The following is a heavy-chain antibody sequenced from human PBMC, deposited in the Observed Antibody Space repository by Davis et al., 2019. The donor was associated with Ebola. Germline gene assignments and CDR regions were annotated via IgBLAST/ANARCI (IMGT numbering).Heavy chain of an antibody. CDR1: GYTFTNYY. CDR3: ARAIYYYDSSGYSDY. V-gene: IGHV1-46*01. CDR2: INPSDGTT. Sequence: ASVKVSCKASGYTFTNYYMHWVRQAPGQGLEWMGIINPSDGTTTYSQKFQGRVTMTRDTSTSTVYMELSSLRSEDTAVYYCARAIYYYDSSGYSDYWGQGTLVTVSS. J-gene: IGHJ4*02. D-gene: IGHD3-22*01.